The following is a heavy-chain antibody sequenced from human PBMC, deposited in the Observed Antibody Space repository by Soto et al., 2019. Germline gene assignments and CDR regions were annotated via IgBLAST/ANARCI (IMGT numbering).Heavy chain of an antibody. CDR2: INAGNGNT. D-gene: IGHD4-17*01. V-gene: IGHV1-3*01. J-gene: IGHJ3*02. Sequence: ASVKVSCKASGYTFTSYAMHWVRQAPGQRLEWMGWINAGNGNTKYSQKFQGRVTITRDTSASTAYMELSSLRSEDTAVYYRARVDYGDYHDAFDIWGQGTMVTVSS. CDR1: GYTFTSYA. CDR3: ARVDYGDYHDAFDI.